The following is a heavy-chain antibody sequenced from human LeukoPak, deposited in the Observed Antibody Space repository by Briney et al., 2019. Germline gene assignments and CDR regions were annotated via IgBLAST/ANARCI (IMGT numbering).Heavy chain of an antibody. V-gene: IGHV4-59*01. D-gene: IGHD4-11*01. Sequence: SETLSLTCTVSGGSISSYYWSWIRQPPGKGLEWIGYIYDSVNTNYNPSLKGRVTISVDTSKNQFLLNLSSVTAADTAVYYRARSGISLQTNNWFDPWGQGTLVTVSS. CDR2: IYDSVNT. CDR3: ARSGISLQTNNWFDP. J-gene: IGHJ5*02. CDR1: GGSISSYY.